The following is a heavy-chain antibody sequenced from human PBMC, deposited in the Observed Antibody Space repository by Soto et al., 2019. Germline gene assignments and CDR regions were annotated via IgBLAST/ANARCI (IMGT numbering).Heavy chain of an antibody. CDR1: GYTFTSYG. V-gene: IGHV1-18*01. CDR2: ISAYNGNT. CDR3: GFEQDYYDSSGSGWFDP. D-gene: IGHD3-22*01. J-gene: IGHJ5*02. Sequence: QVQLVQSGAEVKKPGASVKVSCKASGYTFTSYGISWVRQAPGQGREWMGWISAYNGNTNYAQKLQGRVTMTTDTSTSTAYMELRSLRSDDTAVYYCGFEQDYYDSSGSGWFDPGCQGTLVTVSS.